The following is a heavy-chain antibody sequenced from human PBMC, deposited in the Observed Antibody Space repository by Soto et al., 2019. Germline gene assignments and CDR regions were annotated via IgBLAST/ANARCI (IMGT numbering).Heavy chain of an antibody. Sequence: SQTLSLTCAISGDSVSSNSAAWNWIRQSPSRDLEWLGRTYYRSKWYNDYAVSVKSRITINPDTSKNQFSLQLNSVTPEGTAVYYCARGGRYYGSGSYSDYYYGMDVWGQGTTVTVYS. CDR3: ARGGRYYGSGSYSDYYYGMDV. V-gene: IGHV6-1*01. CDR1: GDSVSSNSAA. D-gene: IGHD3-10*01. J-gene: IGHJ6*02. CDR2: TYYRSKWYN.